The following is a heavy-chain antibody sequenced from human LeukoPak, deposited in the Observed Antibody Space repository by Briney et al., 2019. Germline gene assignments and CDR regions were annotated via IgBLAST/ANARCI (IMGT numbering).Heavy chain of an antibody. Sequence: PGGSLRLSCAASGFTFDDYAMHWVRQAPGKGLEWVALISWDGGSTYYADSVKGRFTISRDNSKTSLYLQMNSLRAEDTALYYCAKDSSPDYGDPYFDYWGQGTLVTVSS. CDR2: ISWDGGST. V-gene: IGHV3-43D*03. D-gene: IGHD4-17*01. CDR1: GFTFDDYA. J-gene: IGHJ4*02. CDR3: AKDSSPDYGDPYFDY.